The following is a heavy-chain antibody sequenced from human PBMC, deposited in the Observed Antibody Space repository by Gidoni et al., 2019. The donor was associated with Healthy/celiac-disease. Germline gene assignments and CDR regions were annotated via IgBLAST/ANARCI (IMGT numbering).Heavy chain of an antibody. J-gene: IGHJ4*02. Sequence: QVQLVQSGAEVKKPGASVKVSCKASGYTFTSYYMPWVRQAPGQGLEWMGISNPSGGSTSYAQKFQGRVTMTRDTSTSTVYMERGSLRSEDTAVYYCAREVEEAALGYWGQGTLVTVSS. D-gene: IGHD6-6*01. CDR3: AREVEEAALGY. V-gene: IGHV1-46*01. CDR2: SNPSGGST. CDR1: GYTFTSYY.